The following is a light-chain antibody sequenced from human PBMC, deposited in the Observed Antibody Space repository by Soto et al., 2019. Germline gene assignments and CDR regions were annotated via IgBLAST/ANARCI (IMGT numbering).Light chain of an antibody. CDR1: QSVRSSS. J-gene: IGKJ1*01. V-gene: IGKV3-20*01. Sequence: EIVLTQSPGTLSLTQGERATLSCRASQSVRSSSFAWYQQKPGQAPRLLIYAASTRATGIPDRFSGSGSGTDFTLTISRLEPEDFAVYYCQQYQFGTSQAFGQGTKVDI. CDR2: AAS. CDR3: QQYQFGTSQA.